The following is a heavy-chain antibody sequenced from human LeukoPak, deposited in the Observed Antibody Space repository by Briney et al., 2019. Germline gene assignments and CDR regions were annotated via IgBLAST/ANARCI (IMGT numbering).Heavy chain of an antibody. V-gene: IGHV3-64*01. J-gene: IGHJ4*02. D-gene: IGHD4-23*01. CDR1: GFTFSSYA. CDR3: ARRGGYYFDY. CDR2: VSSNGDST. Sequence: GGSLRPSCAASGFTFSSYAMHWVRQAPGKRLEYLSAVSSNGDSTYYANSVKGRFTISRDNSENTLYLQMGSLRAEDMAVYYCARRGGYYFDYWGQGTLVTVSS.